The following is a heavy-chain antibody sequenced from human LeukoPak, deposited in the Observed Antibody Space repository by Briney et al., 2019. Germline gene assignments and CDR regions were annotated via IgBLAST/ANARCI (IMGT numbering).Heavy chain of an antibody. CDR3: ARVDTVMTHWFDP. Sequence: ASVKVSCKASGYTFTSYAMHWVRQAPGQRLEWMGWINAGNGKTKYSQKIQGRVTVTRDTAANTAYLELSSLRSDDTAVYYCARVDTVMTHWFDPWGQGTLVTVSS. CDR2: INAGNGKT. V-gene: IGHV1-3*01. CDR1: GYTFTSYA. J-gene: IGHJ5*02. D-gene: IGHD5-18*01.